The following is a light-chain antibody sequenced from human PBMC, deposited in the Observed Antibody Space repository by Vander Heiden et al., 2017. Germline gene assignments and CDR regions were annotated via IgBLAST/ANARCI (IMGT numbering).Light chain of an antibody. CDR3: QQSYSTPLT. J-gene: IGKJ4*01. CDR1: QSISSY. V-gene: IGKV1-39*01. Sequence: DIQMTQSPSSLSASVRARVTITCRASQSISSYLNWYQQKPGKAPKLLIYAASSLQSGVPSRFSGSGSGTDFTLTISSLQPEDFATYYGQQSYSTPLTFGGGTKVEIK. CDR2: AAS.